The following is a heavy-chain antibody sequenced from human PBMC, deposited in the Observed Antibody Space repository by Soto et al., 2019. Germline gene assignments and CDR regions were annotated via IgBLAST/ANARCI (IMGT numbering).Heavy chain of an antibody. V-gene: IGHV5-51*01. CDR2: IYPGDSDI. CDR1: GYSFITYW. CDR3: VRQRALDSSGHYSDF. J-gene: IGHJ4*02. D-gene: IGHD3-22*01. Sequence: PGESLKISCRGSGYSFITYWIGWVRQMPGKGLEWMGIIYPGDSDIRYSPSFQGQVIISADRSISTAYLQWTSLKASDTAMYYCVRQRALDSSGHYSDFWGKGTQVTVSS.